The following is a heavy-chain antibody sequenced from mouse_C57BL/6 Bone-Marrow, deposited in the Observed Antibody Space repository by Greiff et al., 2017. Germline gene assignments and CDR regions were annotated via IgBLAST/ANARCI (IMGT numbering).Heavy chain of an antibody. Sequence: VKLQESGPGLVAPSQSLSITCTVSGFSLNSYGVHWVRQPPGKGLEWLVVIWSDGSTTSNSALKSRLSISKDNSKSQVFLKMNSLQTDDPAMYYCARHRLGRAVPYYYAMDYWGQGTSVTVAS. CDR1: GFSLNSYG. CDR2: IWSDGST. V-gene: IGHV2-6-1*01. D-gene: IGHD4-1*01. J-gene: IGHJ4*01. CDR3: ARHRLGRAVPYYYAMDY.